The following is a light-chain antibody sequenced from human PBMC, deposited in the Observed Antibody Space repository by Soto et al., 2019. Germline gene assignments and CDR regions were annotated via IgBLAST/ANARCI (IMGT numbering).Light chain of an antibody. CDR2: EFN. J-gene: IGLJ2*01. CDR1: SSDVGNYNY. Sequence: QSALTQPPSASGSPGQSVTISCTGTSSDVGNYNYVSWYQQHPGKAPKLVIYEFNKRPSGVPDRFSGSQSGNTASLTVSGLQAEVEADYFCSAYAGSNDFVVFGGGTKLTVL. CDR3: SAYAGSNDFVV. V-gene: IGLV2-8*01.